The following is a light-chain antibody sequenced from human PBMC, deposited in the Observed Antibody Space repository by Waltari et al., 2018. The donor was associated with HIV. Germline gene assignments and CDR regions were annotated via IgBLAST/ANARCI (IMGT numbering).Light chain of an antibody. CDR3: QVWDFTTDHVV. CDR2: DDA. V-gene: IGLV3-21*03. CDR1: NVGSKR. J-gene: IGLJ3*02. Sequence: SYILTQSPSVSVAPGKTATISCGGDNVGSKRVHWYQQKPGQAPRVVIYDDAARPSGITARFSGSNSGNTATLTITRVEVGDEADYYCQVWDFTTDHVVFGGGTKLTVL.